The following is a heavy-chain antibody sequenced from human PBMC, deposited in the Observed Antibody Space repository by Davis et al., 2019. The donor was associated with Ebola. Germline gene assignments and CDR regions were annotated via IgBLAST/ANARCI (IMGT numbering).Heavy chain of an antibody. CDR2: IWYDGSNK. Sequence: PGGSLRLSCAASGFTFSSYGMHWVRQAPGKGLEWVAVIWYDGSNKYYADSVKGRFTISRDNSKSTLYLQMNSLRPDDTAVYYCAKARGIVGHYGMDVWGQGTTVTVSS. D-gene: IGHD3-16*01. J-gene: IGHJ6*02. CDR3: AKARGIVGHYGMDV. V-gene: IGHV3-33*06. CDR1: GFTFSSYG.